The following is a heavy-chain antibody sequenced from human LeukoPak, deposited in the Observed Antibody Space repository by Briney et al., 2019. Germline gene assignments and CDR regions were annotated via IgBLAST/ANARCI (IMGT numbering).Heavy chain of an antibody. CDR1: GFVFSDYF. D-gene: IGHD1-1*01. CDR2: VGDSGSTV. V-gene: IGHV3-11*04. Sequence: GGSLKLSCAASGFVFSDYFMAWIRQAPGKGPEWVAYVGDSGSTVYYTDSVEGRFTISRDNARNSLSLQMHRLRQEDTATANCPYPCWHFDLWGRGTLVTVSS. J-gene: IGHJ2*01. CDR3: PYPCWHFDL.